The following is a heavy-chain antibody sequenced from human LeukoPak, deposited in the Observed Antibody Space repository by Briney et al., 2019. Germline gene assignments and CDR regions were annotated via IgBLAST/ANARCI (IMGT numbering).Heavy chain of an antibody. D-gene: IGHD3-3*01. CDR2: INHSGST. J-gene: IGHJ4*02. CDR1: GGSFSGYY. V-gene: IGHV4-34*01. Sequence: SETLSLTCAVYGGSFSGYYWSWIRQPPGKGLEWIGEINHSGSTNYNPSLKSRVTISVDTSKNQFSLKLSSVTAADTAVYYCARGSLGYYDFWSGYFFDYCGQGTLVTVSS. CDR3: ARGSLGYYDFWSGYFFDY.